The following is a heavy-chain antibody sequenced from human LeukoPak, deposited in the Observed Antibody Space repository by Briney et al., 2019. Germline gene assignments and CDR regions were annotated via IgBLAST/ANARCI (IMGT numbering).Heavy chain of an antibody. CDR3: ARGLSGSYYEYYFDY. Sequence: SETLSLTCAVSGYSIFSGYYWGWIRQPPGKGLEWLGSMYHSGSPYYNPSLKSRVTISVDTFKNQFSLKLSSVTAADTAVYYCARGLSGSYYEYYFDYWGQGTLVTVSS. CDR2: MYHSGSP. J-gene: IGHJ4*02. D-gene: IGHD3-10*01. V-gene: IGHV4-38-2*01. CDR1: GYSIFSGYY.